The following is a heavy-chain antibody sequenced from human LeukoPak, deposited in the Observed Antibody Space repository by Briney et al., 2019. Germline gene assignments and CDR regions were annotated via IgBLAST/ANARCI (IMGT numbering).Heavy chain of an antibody. V-gene: IGHV3-53*01. Sequence: GGSLRLSCAASGFTVSSNYMSWVRQAPGKGLEWVSVIYSGGSTYYADSVKGRFTISRDNSKNTLYLQMNSLRAEDTAVYYCAKVGVDIVVVVAATPFDHWGQGTLVTVSS. J-gene: IGHJ4*02. CDR2: IYSGGST. CDR1: GFTVSSNY. CDR3: AKVGVDIVVVVAATPFDH. D-gene: IGHD2-15*01.